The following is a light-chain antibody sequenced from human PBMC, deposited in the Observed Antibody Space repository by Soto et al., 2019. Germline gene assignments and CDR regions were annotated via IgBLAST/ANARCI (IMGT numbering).Light chain of an antibody. J-gene: IGLJ2*01. V-gene: IGLV1-44*01. Sequence: QSVLTQPPSASGTPGQRVTISCSGRSSNIGRKTVSWYQQLPGTAPKLLIYSDNQRASGVPDRFSGSKSGTSASLAISGLQSEDEDDYYCAAWDDSLSGVVFGGGTQLTVL. CDR1: SSNIGRKT. CDR2: SDN. CDR3: AAWDDSLSGVV.